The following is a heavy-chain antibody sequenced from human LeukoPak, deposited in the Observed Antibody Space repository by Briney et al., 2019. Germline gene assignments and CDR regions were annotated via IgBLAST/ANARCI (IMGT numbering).Heavy chain of an antibody. Sequence: GASVKVSCKASGYTFTGYYMHWVRQAPGQGLEWMGWINPNSGGTNYAQKFQGRVTMTRDTSISTAYMELSRLRSDDTAVYYCASDTALWFGGNNLKFDYWGQGTLVTASS. J-gene: IGHJ4*02. D-gene: IGHD3-10*01. CDR2: INPNSGGT. V-gene: IGHV1-2*02. CDR3: ASDTALWFGGNNLKFDY. CDR1: GYTFTGYY.